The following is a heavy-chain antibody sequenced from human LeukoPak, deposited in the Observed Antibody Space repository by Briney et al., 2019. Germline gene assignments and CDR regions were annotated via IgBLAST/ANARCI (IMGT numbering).Heavy chain of an antibody. Sequence: SETLSLTCTVSGGSISSYYWSWIRQPPGKGLEWIGYIYYSGSTNYNPSLKSRVTISVDTSKNQFSLKLSSVTAADTAVYYCARKNSRVYYYMDVWGKGTTVTVSS. CDR3: ARKNSRVYYYMDV. V-gene: IGHV4-59*01. J-gene: IGHJ6*03. CDR2: IYYSGST. CDR1: GGSISSYY. D-gene: IGHD6-13*01.